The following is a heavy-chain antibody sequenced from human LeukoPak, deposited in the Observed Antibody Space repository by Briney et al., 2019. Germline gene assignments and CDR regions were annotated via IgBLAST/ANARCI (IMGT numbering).Heavy chain of an antibody. J-gene: IGHJ4*02. CDR1: GFTFSSYS. D-gene: IGHD6-13*01. CDR3: ARDYRQLVRPFDY. V-gene: IGHV3-21*01. Sequence: GGSLRLSCAASGFTFSSYSMNWVRQAPGKGLEWVSSISSSSSYIYYADSMKGRFTISRDNAKNSLYLQMNSLRAEDTAVYYCARDYRQLVRPFDYWGQGTLVTVSS. CDR2: ISSSSSYI.